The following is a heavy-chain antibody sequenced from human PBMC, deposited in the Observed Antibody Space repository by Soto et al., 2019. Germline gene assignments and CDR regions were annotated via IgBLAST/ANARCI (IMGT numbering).Heavy chain of an antibody. CDR3: ARQRRSIAARPNWFDP. J-gene: IGHJ5*02. CDR2: IYHSGST. V-gene: IGHV4-30-2*02. CDR1: GGSISSGGYS. Sequence: SETLSLTCAVSGGSISSGGYSWSWIRQPPGKGLEWIGYIYHSGSTYYNPSLKSRVTISVDTSKNQFSLKLSSVTAADTAVYYCARQRRSIAARPNWFDPWGQGTLVTVSS. D-gene: IGHD6-6*01.